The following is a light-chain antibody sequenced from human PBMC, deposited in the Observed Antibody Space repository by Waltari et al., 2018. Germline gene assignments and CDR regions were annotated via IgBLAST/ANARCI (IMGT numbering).Light chain of an antibody. J-gene: IGLJ3*02. V-gene: IGLV2-23*02. CDR2: EVS. CDR1: SSHVRSYNL. CDR3: CSYAGSSTSL. Sequence: QSALTQPAPVSGSPGQSITISCIVTSSHVRSYNLVSWYQQHPGTAPKVMIYEVSKRPSGVSNRFSGSKSGNTASLTISGLQAGDEADYYCCSYAGSSTSLFGGGTKLTVL.